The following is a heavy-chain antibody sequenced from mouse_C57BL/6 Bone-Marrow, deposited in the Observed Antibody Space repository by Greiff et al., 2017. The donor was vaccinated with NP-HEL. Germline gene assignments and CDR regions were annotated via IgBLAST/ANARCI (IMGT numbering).Heavy chain of an antibody. D-gene: IGHD3-3*01. J-gene: IGHJ4*01. CDR1: GYTFTSYW. CDR2: IDPSDSET. V-gene: IGHV1-52*01. CDR3: AGKGPYYAMDY. Sequence: QVQLQQPGAELVRPGSSVKLSCKASGYTFTSYWMHWVKQRPIQGLEWIGNIDPSDSETHYNQKFKDKATLTVDKSSSTAYMQLSSLTSEDSAVYYCAGKGPYYAMDYWGQGTSVTVSS.